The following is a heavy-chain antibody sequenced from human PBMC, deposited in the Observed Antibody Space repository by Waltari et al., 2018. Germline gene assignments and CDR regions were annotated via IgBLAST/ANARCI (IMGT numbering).Heavy chain of an antibody. CDR3: ARIIGYCSSTSCYGG. CDR1: GGSISSSIYY. CDR2: IHFSGST. Sequence: QLQLQESGPGLVKPSETLSLTCTVPGGSISSSIYYWGWIRQPPGKGLEWIGSIHFSGSTYYNPSLKSRVTISVDTSKNQFSLRLSSVTAADTAVYYCARIIGYCSSTSCYGGWGQGTLVTVSS. J-gene: IGHJ4*02. D-gene: IGHD2-2*01. V-gene: IGHV4-39*01.